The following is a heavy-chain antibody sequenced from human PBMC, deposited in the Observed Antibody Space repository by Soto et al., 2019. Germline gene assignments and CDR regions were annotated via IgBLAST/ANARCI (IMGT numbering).Heavy chain of an antibody. CDR3: AKAKLYYYDSSGYPTDYYYYGMDV. CDR2: ISGSGGST. Sequence: QPGGSLRLSCAASGFTFSSYAMSWVRQAPGKGLEWVSAISGSGGSTYYADSVKGRFTISRDNSKNTLYLQMNSLRAEDTAVYYCAKAKLYYYDSSGYPTDYYYYGMDVWGQGTTVTVSS. D-gene: IGHD3-22*01. CDR1: GFTFSSYA. J-gene: IGHJ6*02. V-gene: IGHV3-23*01.